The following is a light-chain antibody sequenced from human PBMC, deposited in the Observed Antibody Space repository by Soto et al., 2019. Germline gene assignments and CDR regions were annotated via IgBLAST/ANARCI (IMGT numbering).Light chain of an antibody. CDR1: KGISQY. CDR2: AAS. V-gene: IGKV1-27*01. J-gene: IGKJ3*01. Sequence: DIQMTQSPSSLSASVGDRVTITCRASKGISQYLAWYQQKPGKVPKLLIYAASTLQSGGPSRFSGSGSGTEFTITMSSRQPDVVAPQYCQKSNSAPLTFGPGIKVDIE. CDR3: QKSNSAPLT.